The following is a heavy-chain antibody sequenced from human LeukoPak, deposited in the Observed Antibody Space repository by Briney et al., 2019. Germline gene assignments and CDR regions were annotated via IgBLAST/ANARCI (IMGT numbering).Heavy chain of an antibody. V-gene: IGHV4-59*01. D-gene: IGHD3-22*01. CDR3: ARVPEYYYDSSGYQYYFDY. J-gene: IGHJ4*02. Sequence: SGTLSLTCTVSGGSISSYYWNWIRQPPGKGLEWIGCIYYSGSTNYNPSLKSRVTISVDTSKNQFSLKLSSVTAADTAVYYCARVPEYYYDSSGYQYYFDYWGQGTLVTVSS. CDR1: GGSISSYY. CDR2: IYYSGST.